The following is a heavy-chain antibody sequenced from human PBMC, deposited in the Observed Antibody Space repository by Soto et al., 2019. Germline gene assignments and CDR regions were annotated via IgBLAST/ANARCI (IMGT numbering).Heavy chain of an antibody. J-gene: IGHJ4*02. CDR2: ISWNSGSI. CDR1: GFTFDDYA. Sequence: EVQLVESGGGLVQPGRSLRLSCAASGFTFDDYAMHWVRQAPGKGLEWVSGISWNSGSIGYADSVKGRFTISRDNAKNSLYLQMNSLRAEDTALYYCAKDKYYDSSGTLDYWGRGTLVTVSS. V-gene: IGHV3-9*01. D-gene: IGHD3-22*01. CDR3: AKDKYYDSSGTLDY.